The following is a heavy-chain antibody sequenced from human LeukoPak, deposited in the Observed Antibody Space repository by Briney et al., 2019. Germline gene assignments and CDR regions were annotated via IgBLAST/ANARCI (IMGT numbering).Heavy chain of an antibody. J-gene: IGHJ4*02. CDR2: ISYDGSNK. D-gene: IGHD2-15*01. V-gene: IGHV3-30*04. CDR1: GFTFSSYA. Sequence: PGGALRLSCAASGFTFSSYAMHGVRQAPGKGLEWVAVISYDGSNKYYADSVKGRFTISRDNSKNTLYLQMNSLRAEDTAVYYCAKSGLNRFDYWGQGTLVTVSS. CDR3: AKSGLNRFDY.